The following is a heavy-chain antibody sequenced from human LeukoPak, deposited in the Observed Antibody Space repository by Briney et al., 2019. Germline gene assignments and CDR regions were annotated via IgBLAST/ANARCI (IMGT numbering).Heavy chain of an antibody. Sequence: GASVKVSCKASGYTFTGYYMHWVRQAPGQGLEWMGWINPNSGGTNYAQKFQGRVTMTRDTSISTAYMELSRLRSDDTAVYYCARLLDDTAMAPFDYWGQGTLVTVSS. J-gene: IGHJ4*02. CDR2: INPNSGGT. CDR1: GYTFTGYY. D-gene: IGHD5-18*01. CDR3: ARLLDDTAMAPFDY. V-gene: IGHV1-2*02.